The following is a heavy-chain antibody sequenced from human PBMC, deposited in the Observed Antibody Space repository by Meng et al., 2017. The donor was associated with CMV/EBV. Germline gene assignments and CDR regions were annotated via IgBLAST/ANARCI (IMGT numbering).Heavy chain of an antibody. CDR1: GYTFTSYY. J-gene: IGHJ3*02. CDR2: INPSGGST. CDR3: ASAGCSSTSCHKGDAFDI. Sequence: ASVKVSCKAYGYTFTSYYMHWVRQALGQGLEWMGIINPSGGSTSYAQKFQGRVTMTRDTSTSTVYMELSSLRSEDTAVYYCASAGCSSTSCHKGDAFDIWGQGTMVTVSS. V-gene: IGHV1-46*01. D-gene: IGHD2-2*01.